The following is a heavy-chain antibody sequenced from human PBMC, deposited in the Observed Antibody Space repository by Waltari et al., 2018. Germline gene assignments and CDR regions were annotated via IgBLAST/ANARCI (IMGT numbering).Heavy chain of an antibody. D-gene: IGHD4-4*01. CDR1: GGSIIRRDYS. Sequence: VQLPASGPGLVEPSQTLSLICTVSGGSIIRRDYSWSWLRQPPGKGLDWIGYIYHSGSTHYNPALKSRVTIAGDTSKNQFSLRLTSVTAADTAVYYCARRWQTTVSYYFDYWGQGTLVTVSS. V-gene: IGHV4-30-4*08. CDR3: ARRWQTTVSYYFDY. CDR2: IYHSGST. J-gene: IGHJ4*02.